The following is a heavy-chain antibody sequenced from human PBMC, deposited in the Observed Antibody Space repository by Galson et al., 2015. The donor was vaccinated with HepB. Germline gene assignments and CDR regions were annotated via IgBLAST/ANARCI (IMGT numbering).Heavy chain of an antibody. D-gene: IGHD2-2*01. CDR3: ARVVSRRQYQLLTSNNWFDP. J-gene: IGHJ5*02. Sequence: ETLSLTCAVYGGSFSGYYWSWIRQPPGKGLEWIGEINHSGSTNYNPSLKSRVTISVDTSKNQFSLKLSSVTAADTAVYYCARVVSRRQYQLLTSNNWFDPWGQGTLVTVSS. V-gene: IGHV4-34*01. CDR1: GGSFSGYY. CDR2: INHSGST.